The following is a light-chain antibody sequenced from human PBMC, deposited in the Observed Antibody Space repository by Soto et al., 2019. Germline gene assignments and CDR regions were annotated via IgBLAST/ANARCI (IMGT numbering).Light chain of an antibody. Sequence: QSALTQPRSVSGSPRQSVTISCTGTSCDVGFYNYVSWYQQHPGKAPKLMIYDVNKRPSGVPDRFSGSKSGNTASLTISGLQAEDEADYCCGSYAGSNTLVFGGGTKLTVL. V-gene: IGLV2-11*01. CDR2: DVN. CDR1: SCDVGFYNY. CDR3: GSYAGSNTLV. J-gene: IGLJ3*02.